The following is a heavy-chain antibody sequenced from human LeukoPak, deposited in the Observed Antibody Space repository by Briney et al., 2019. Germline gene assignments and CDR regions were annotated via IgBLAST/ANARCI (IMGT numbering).Heavy chain of an antibody. CDR3: AKDHGTGCTDS. J-gene: IGHJ4*02. Sequence: EASVRVSCKASGYTFTGYYIHWVRPAPGQGLQWVGWINIKGGDTSSAQKFQGRVTMTRDTSINTAYMELSRLTSDDTAVYYCAKDHGTGCTDSWGQGTLVTVSS. V-gene: IGHV1-2*02. CDR2: INIKGGDT. CDR1: GYTFTGYY. D-gene: IGHD6-19*01.